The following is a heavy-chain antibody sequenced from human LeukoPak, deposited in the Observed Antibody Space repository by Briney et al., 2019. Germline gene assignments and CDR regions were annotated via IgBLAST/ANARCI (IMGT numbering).Heavy chain of an antibody. Sequence: PSQTLSLTCTVSGGSISSGSYYWSWIRQPAGKGLEWIGRIYTSGSTNYNPSLKSRVTISVDTSKNQFSLKLSSVTAADTAVYYCASQMTTVVNDAFDIWGQGTMVTVSS. V-gene: IGHV4-61*02. D-gene: IGHD4-23*01. CDR2: IYTSGST. CDR1: GGSISSGSYY. CDR3: ASQMTTVVNDAFDI. J-gene: IGHJ3*02.